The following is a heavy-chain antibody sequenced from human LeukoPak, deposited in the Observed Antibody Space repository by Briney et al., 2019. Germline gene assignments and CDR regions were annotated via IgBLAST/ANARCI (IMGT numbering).Heavy chain of an antibody. CDR2: IYPGDSDT. J-gene: IGHJ6*02. CDR3: ARGRVARYYYYGMDV. CDR1: GYSFTSYW. V-gene: IGHV5-51*01. Sequence: GESLKISCKGSGYSFTSYWIGWVRQMPGKGLEWMGIIYPGDSDTRYSPAFQGQVTISADKSISTAYLQWSSLKASDTAMYYRARGRVARYYYYGMDVWGQGTTVTVSS. D-gene: IGHD5-24*01.